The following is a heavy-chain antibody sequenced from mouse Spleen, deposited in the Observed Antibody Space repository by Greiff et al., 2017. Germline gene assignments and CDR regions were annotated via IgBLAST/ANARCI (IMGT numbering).Heavy chain of an antibody. V-gene: IGHV3-2*02. Sequence: EVQLVESGPGLVKPSQSLSLTCTVTGYSITSDYAWNWIRQFPGNKLEWMGYISYSGSTSYNPSLKSRISITRDTSKNQFFLQLNSVTTEDTATYYCARKGLGQNYFDYWGQGTTLTVSS. CDR1: GYSITSDYA. D-gene: IGHD3-3*01. J-gene: IGHJ2*01. CDR3: ARKGLGQNYFDY. CDR2: ISYSGST.